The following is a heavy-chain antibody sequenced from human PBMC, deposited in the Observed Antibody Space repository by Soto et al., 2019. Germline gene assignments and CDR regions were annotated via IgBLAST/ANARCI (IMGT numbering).Heavy chain of an antibody. J-gene: IGHJ6*04. CDR1: GGTFSSYA. Sequence: QVQLVQSGAEVKKPGSSVKVSCKASGGTFSSYAISWVRQAPGQGLAWMGGIIPIFGTANYAQKFQGRVTITADESTSTAYMELTSLRSEDTAVYYCASSSIVLVPADDDDYYGMAVWGKGTTVTVSS. D-gene: IGHD2-2*01. CDR3: ASSSIVLVPADDDDYYGMAV. V-gene: IGHV1-69*12. CDR2: IIPIFGTA.